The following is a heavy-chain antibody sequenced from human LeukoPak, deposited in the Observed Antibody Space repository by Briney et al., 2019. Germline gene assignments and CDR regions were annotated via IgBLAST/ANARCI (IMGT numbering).Heavy chain of an antibody. Sequence: ASVKVSCKASGGTFSRYAISWVRQAPGQGLELMGWISAYNSNTNYAQKVQGRVTMTTDTSTSTAYMELRSLRSDDTAVYYCARDQVDYSNYFDYWGQGTLVTVSS. CDR2: ISAYNSNT. CDR1: GGTFSRYA. J-gene: IGHJ4*02. D-gene: IGHD4-11*01. V-gene: IGHV1-18*01. CDR3: ARDQVDYSNYFDY.